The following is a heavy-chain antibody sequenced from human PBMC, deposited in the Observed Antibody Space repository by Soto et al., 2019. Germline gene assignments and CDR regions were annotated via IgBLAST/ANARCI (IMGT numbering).Heavy chain of an antibody. J-gene: IGHJ4*02. CDR3: ATDLGTTMARH. CDR1: GFTFSSYW. V-gene: IGHV3-7*04. D-gene: IGHD1-1*01. CDR2: IKQDGSDT. Sequence: PGGSLTLSCAASGFTFSSYWMSWVRQAPGKGLEWVANIKQDGSDTYDVDSVKGRFTISRANAKNSLYLQMNSLRAEDTAVYYCATDLGTTMARHWGQGTLVTVSS.